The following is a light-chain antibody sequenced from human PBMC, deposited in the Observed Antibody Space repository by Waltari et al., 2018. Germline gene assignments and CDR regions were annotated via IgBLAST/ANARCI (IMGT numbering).Light chain of an antibody. CDR2: DNN. Sequence: QSGLTQPPSVSAAPGQKVTISCPGGPSNIGSRHLSWYQQVPGTAPKLLIYDNNQRPSGIPDRFSGSRSDTSATLAITGLQTGDEADYYCATWDGSLRVFGGGTRLTVL. V-gene: IGLV1-51*01. CDR1: PSNIGSRH. J-gene: IGLJ3*02. CDR3: ATWDGSLRV.